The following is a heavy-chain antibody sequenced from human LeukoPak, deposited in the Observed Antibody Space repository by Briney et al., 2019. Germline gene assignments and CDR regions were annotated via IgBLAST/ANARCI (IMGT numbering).Heavy chain of an antibody. CDR2: ISFDGNNQ. J-gene: IGHJ4*02. Sequence: GGSLRLSCAASGFTFNTYWMSWVRQAPGKGLEWVAVISFDGNNQYYVDSVKGRFTISRDNSKNTLYLQMNSLRPEDTAVYFCAKEHQVVTFDHWGQGTLVTVSS. CDR3: AKEHQVVTFDH. V-gene: IGHV3-30*18. D-gene: IGHD2-15*01. CDR1: GFTFNTYW.